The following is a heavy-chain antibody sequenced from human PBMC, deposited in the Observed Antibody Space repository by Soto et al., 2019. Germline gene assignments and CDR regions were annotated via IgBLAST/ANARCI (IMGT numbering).Heavy chain of an antibody. V-gene: IGHV4-4*02. CDR3: ARARATIAAAAIFDC. J-gene: IGHJ4*02. CDR1: GGSISTSNW. D-gene: IGHD6-13*01. CDR2: VYRTGST. Sequence: QVQLQESGPGLVKPSGTLSLTCAVSGGSISTSNWWSWVRQPPGKGLEWIGEVYRTGSTNYNPSLEVRVIVPXXXSXXQFALTLTSVTAADTAVYYCARARATIAAAAIFDCWGQGTLVTVSS.